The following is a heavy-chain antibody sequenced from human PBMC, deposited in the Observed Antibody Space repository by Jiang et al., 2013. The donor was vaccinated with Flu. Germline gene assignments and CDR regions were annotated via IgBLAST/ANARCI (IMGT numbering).Heavy chain of an antibody. CDR1: GFTFNPYG. CDR3: GAEIRYYDSRGYNYPSH. Sequence: QLVESGGGLVQPGGSLRLSCAASGFTFNPYGMHWVRQAPGKGLVWISRIKSDGTTKTYADSVKGRFTISRDNTKNTLYLQMDSLRAEDTAVYYCGAEIRYYDSRGYNYPSHWGRGTLVTVSS. V-gene: IGHV3-74*01. CDR2: IKSDGTTK. J-gene: IGHJ4*02. D-gene: IGHD3-22*01.